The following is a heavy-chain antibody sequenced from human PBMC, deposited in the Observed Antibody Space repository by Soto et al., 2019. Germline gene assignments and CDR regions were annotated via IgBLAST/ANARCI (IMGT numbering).Heavy chain of an antibody. D-gene: IGHD1-1*01. CDR1: GGSISSSSYY. J-gene: IGHJ4*02. CDR3: ARVGYGKEYYFDY. Sequence: LSETLSLTCTVSGGSISSSSYYWGWIRQPPGKGLEWIGSIYYSGSTYYDPSLKSRVTISVDTSKNQFSLKLSSVTAADTAVCYCARVGYGKEYYFDYWGQGPLVTVSA. CDR2: IYYSGST. V-gene: IGHV4-39*07.